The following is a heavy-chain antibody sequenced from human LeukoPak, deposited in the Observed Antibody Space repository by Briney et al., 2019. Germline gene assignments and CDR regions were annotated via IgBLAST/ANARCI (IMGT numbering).Heavy chain of an antibody. CDR2: TYYRSKWYN. V-gene: IGHV6-1*01. J-gene: IGHJ4*02. CDR1: GDSVSSNSAA. D-gene: IGHD2-15*01. CDR3: ARGGCSGAYCSDIDY. Sequence: SQTLSLTCAISGDSVSSNSAAWTWIRQSPSRGLEWLGRTYYRSKWYNEYAVSVKSRITINRDTSKNQFSLQLDSVTPEDTAVYYCARGGCSGAYCSDIDYWGQGTLVTVSS.